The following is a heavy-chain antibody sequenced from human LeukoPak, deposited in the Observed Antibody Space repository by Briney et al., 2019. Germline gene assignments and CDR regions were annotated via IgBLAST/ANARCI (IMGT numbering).Heavy chain of an antibody. CDR3: VRPDRIFGVPAAFDA. Sequence: SVKVSCKASGGSFSDYPINWVRQAPGQGLEWLGGIIPKYSASNYAQAFQGRVTITADESTNTVYMEMSGLRPDDSAVYYCVRPDRIFGVPAAFDAWGQGTLVAVSS. CDR2: IIPKYSAS. V-gene: IGHV1-69*13. J-gene: IGHJ3*01. D-gene: IGHD3-3*02. CDR1: GGSFSDYP.